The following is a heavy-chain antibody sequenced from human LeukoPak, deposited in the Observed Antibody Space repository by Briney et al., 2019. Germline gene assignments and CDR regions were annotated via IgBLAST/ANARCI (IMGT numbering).Heavy chain of an antibody. J-gene: IGHJ4*02. D-gene: IGHD1-26*01. CDR2: ISSSSSTI. CDR1: GFTFSSYS. Sequence: GGSLRLSCAASGFTFSSYSMNWVRQAPGEGLEWVSYISSSSSTIYYADSVKGRFTISRDNAKNSLYLQMNSLRAEDTAVYYCARVGAPGYWGQGTLVTVTS. CDR3: ARVGAPGY. V-gene: IGHV3-48*04.